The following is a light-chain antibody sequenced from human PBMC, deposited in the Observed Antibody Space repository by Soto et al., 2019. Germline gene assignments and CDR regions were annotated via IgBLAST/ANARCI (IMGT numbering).Light chain of an antibody. V-gene: IGKV1-5*01. Sequence: DIQMTQSPSTLSASVGDRVTITCRASQSISNWSAWYQQKPGKAPKLLIYDASSLETGVPSSFSGSGSGTKFTLTISSLQPDDFATYYCQQCNSYPWTFGQGTKVEIK. J-gene: IGKJ1*01. CDR1: QSISNW. CDR2: DAS. CDR3: QQCNSYPWT.